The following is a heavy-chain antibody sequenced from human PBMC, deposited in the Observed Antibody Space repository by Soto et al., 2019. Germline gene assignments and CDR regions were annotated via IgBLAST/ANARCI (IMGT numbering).Heavy chain of an antibody. CDR3: AKSPSKARDYEVLAGYSGYFDS. CDR2: TSFDGSHE. J-gene: IGHJ4*02. CDR1: GFIFSDFG. D-gene: IGHD3-9*01. V-gene: IGHV3-30*18. Sequence: GGSLRLSCAASGFIFSDFGMSWVRQAPGKGLEWVAVTSFDGSHEYYAASAKGRFTISRDNSKNMLLLQMDNVRAEDAAVYYCAKSPSKARDYEVLAGYSGYFDSWGLGTLVTVSS.